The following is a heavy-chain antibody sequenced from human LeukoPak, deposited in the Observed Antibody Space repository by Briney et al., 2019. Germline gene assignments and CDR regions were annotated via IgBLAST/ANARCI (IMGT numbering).Heavy chain of an antibody. CDR3: TTPELGNYDFWSGRED. CDR1: GFTFSNAW. Sequence: PGGSLRLSCAASGFTFSNAWMSWVRQAPGKGPEWVGRIKSKTDGGTTDYAAPVKGRFTISRDDSKNTLYLQMNSLKTEDTAVYYCTTPELGNYDFWSGREDWGQGTLVTVSS. J-gene: IGHJ4*02. V-gene: IGHV3-15*01. CDR2: IKSKTDGGTT. D-gene: IGHD3-3*01.